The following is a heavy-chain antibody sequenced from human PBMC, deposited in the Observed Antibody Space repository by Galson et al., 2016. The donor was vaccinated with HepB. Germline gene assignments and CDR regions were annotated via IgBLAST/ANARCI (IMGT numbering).Heavy chain of an antibody. Sequence: SLRLSCADSNFSVISNYMSWFRQAPGKGLEWVSIIYGDGSTYYADSVKGRFTVSRDNSKNTLFLQMNTLRADDTAVYYCARGDSIIRGVYDYWGQGTLVTVSS. J-gene: IGHJ4*02. CDR2: IYGDGST. V-gene: IGHV3-53*01. D-gene: IGHD3-10*01. CDR1: NFSVISNY. CDR3: ARGDSIIRGVYDY.